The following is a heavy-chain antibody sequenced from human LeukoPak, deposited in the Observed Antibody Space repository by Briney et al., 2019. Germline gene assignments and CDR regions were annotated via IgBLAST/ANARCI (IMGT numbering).Heavy chain of an antibody. Sequence: GSLRLXCEASGFTFTSYGMHWVRQSPGKGLEWVSFIFSSTLVNYADSVKGRFTISRDNAKKSIYLQMRSLRDEDTAVYYCASGPYGGNPFDFWGQGTLVTVSS. D-gene: IGHD4-23*01. CDR2: IFSSTLV. CDR3: ASGPYGGNPFDF. V-gene: IGHV3-48*02. CDR1: GFTFTSYG. J-gene: IGHJ4*02.